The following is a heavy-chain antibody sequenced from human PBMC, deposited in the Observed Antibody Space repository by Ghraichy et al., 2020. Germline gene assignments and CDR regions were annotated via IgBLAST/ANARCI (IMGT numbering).Heavy chain of an antibody. CDR1: GGSISSYY. CDR2: IYYSGST. V-gene: IGHV4-59*01. Sequence: SETLSLTCTVSGGSISSYYWSWIRQPPGKGLEWIGYIYYSGSTNYNPSLKSRVTISVDTSKNQFSLKLSSVTAADTAVYYCARGGNDYDILTGYYPWGQGTLVTVSS. J-gene: IGHJ5*02. CDR3: ARGGNDYDILTGYYP. D-gene: IGHD3-9*01.